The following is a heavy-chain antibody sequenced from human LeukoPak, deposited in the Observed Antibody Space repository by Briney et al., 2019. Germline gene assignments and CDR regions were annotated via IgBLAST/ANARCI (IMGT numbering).Heavy chain of an antibody. CDR3: ARGPRYDCSGGSCYHDY. CDR2: IIPILGIA. CDR1: GGTFSSYA. Sequence: PAASVKVSCKASGGTFSSYAISWVRQAPGQGLEWMGRIIPILGIANYAQKFQGRVTITADKSTSTVYMELSSLRSEDTAVYYCARGPRYDCSGGSCYHDYWGREPWSPSPQ. V-gene: IGHV1-69*04. D-gene: IGHD2-15*01. J-gene: IGHJ4*02.